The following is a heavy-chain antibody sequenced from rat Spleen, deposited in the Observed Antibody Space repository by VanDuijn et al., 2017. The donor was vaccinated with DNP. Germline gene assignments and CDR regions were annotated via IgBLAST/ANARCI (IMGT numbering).Heavy chain of an antibody. CDR2: IIYDSSRT. J-gene: IGHJ2*01. D-gene: IGHD1-9*01. CDR1: GFTFSDYA. CDR3: TRLAILRVYLRYYFDY. Sequence: EVQLVESGGGLVQPGRSLKLSCAASGFTFSDYAMAWVRQAPKKGLEWVATIIYDSSRTYYRDSVKGRFTISRDNAKSTLYLQMDSLRSEDTATYYCTRLAILRVYLRYYFDYWGQGVMVTVSS. V-gene: IGHV5-17*01.